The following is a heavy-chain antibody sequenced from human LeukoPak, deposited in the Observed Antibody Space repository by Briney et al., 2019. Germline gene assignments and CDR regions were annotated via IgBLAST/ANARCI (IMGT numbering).Heavy chain of an antibody. V-gene: IGHV1-2*02. D-gene: IGHD4-23*01. CDR1: GYTFPGHH. Sequence: EASVKVSCKASGYTFPGHHIHWVRQAPGQGLEWMGWINPKNGGTNYAQKFQGRVTTARDTSINTAFMELSRLNSDDTAVYFCAGDGYGGNSFDYWGQGTLVTVSS. J-gene: IGHJ4*02. CDR2: INPKNGGT. CDR3: AGDGYGGNSFDY.